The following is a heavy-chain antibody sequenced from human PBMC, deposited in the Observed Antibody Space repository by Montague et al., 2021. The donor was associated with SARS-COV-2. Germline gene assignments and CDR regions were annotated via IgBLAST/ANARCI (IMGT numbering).Heavy chain of an antibody. CDR3: ARDRPRSYYHGSGTYTWGCYGMDV. CDR2: IYSSGST. Sequence: SETLSLTCTVSGGSISSYYWSWIRQPAGKGLEWIGRIYSSGSTNYNPSLKSRVTMSVDTSKNQFSLKLSSVAAADTALYYCARDRPRSYYHGSGTYTWGCYGMDVWGQGTTVTVSS. D-gene: IGHD3-10*01. V-gene: IGHV4-4*07. CDR1: GGSISSYY. J-gene: IGHJ6*02.